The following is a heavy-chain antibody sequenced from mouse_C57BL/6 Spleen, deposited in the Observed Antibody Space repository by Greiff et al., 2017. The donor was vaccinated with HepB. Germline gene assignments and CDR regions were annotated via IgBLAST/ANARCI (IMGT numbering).Heavy chain of an antibody. CDR2: IDPETGGT. CDR3: TGYGNSFDY. D-gene: IGHD2-10*02. J-gene: IGHJ2*01. CDR1: GYTFTDYE. V-gene: IGHV1-15*01. Sequence: QVQLQQSGAELVRPGASVTLSCKASGYTFTDYEMHWVKQTPVHGLEWIGAIDPETGGTAYNQKFKGKAILTADKSSSTAYMELRSLTSEDSAVYYCTGYGNSFDYWGQGTTLTVSS.